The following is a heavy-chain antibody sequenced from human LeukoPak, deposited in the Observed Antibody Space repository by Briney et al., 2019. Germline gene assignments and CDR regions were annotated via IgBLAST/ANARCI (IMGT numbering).Heavy chain of an antibody. D-gene: IGHD3-22*01. Sequence: SETLSLTCTVSGGSFSSYHWSWIRQPPGKGLECIGYIYYSGSTHYNPSLKSRVTISVDTSKNQFSLKLSSVTAADTAVYFCARARNYYDSSDYYFEGDAFDIWGQGTMVSVSS. V-gene: IGHV4-59*01. CDR2: IYYSGST. CDR3: ARARNYYDSSDYYFEGDAFDI. CDR1: GGSFSSYH. J-gene: IGHJ3*02.